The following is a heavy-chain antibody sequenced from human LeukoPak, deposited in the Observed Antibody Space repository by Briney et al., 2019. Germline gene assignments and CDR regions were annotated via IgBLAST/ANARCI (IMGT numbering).Heavy chain of an antibody. CDR1: GFTFSSYA. J-gene: IGHJ6*02. CDR3: AKVGSRPYGDYVYYYYGMDV. D-gene: IGHD4-17*01. Sequence: GGSLRLSCAASGFTFSSYAMSWVRQAPGKGLEWVSAISGSGGSTYYADSVKGRFTISRDNSKNTLYLQMNSLRAEDTAVYHCAKVGSRPYGDYVYYYYGMDVWGQGTTVTVSS. CDR2: ISGSGGST. V-gene: IGHV3-23*01.